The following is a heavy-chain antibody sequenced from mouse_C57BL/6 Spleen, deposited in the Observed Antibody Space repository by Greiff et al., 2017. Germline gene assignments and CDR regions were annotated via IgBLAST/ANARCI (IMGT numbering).Heavy chain of an antibody. CDR1: GFSLTSYG. D-gene: IGHD2-1*01. J-gene: IGHJ4*01. CDR2: IWSGGST. CDR3: ARKDGNYVGAMDY. Sequence: QVQLKESGPGLVQPSQSLSITCTVSGFSLTSYGVHWVRQSPGKGLEWLGVIWSGGSTDYNAAFISRLSISKDNPKSQVFFKMNSLQADDTAIYYCARKDGNYVGAMDYWGQGTSVTVSS. V-gene: IGHV2-2*01.